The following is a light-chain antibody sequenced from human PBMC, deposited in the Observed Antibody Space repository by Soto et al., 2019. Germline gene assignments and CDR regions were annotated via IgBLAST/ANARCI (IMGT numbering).Light chain of an antibody. CDR3: QQYGSSPPIT. CDR1: QSVSSSY. Sequence: ERVLTHSPGTLSLSPGERATLSCRASQSVSSSYLAWYQQNPGQAPRLLIYGASSRATGIPDRFSGSGSGTDFTLTISRLEPEDFAVYYCQQYGSSPPITFGHGTRLEIK. V-gene: IGKV3-20*01. J-gene: IGKJ5*01. CDR2: GAS.